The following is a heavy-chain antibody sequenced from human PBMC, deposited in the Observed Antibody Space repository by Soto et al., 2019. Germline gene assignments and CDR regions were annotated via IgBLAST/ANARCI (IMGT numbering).Heavy chain of an antibody. CDR3: ACEFLMGNNWFDP. CDR2: INAGNGNT. V-gene: IGHV1-3*01. Sequence: QVPLVQSGAEVKKPGASVKVSCKASGYTFTIYAMHWVRQAPGQRLEWMGWINAGNGNTKYSQKFQGRVTITRDTSASTAYMELRSWRSEDTAVYYCACEFLMGNNWFDPWGQGTLVTVFS. CDR1: GYTFTIYA. J-gene: IGHJ5*02. D-gene: IGHD3-3*01.